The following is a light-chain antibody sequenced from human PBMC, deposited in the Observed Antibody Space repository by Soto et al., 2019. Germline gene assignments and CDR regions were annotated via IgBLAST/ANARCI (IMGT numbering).Light chain of an antibody. CDR3: SSFTSSVTYV. V-gene: IGLV2-14*03. CDR1: SNDVGGFNY. CDR2: DVS. Sequence: QSALTQPASVSGSPGQSITISCTGTSNDVGGFNYVSWYQQHPGRAPKFIIYDVSNRPSGVSNRFSGSKSGNTASLTISGLQAEDEADYYCSSFTSSVTYVFGTGTKLTVL. J-gene: IGLJ1*01.